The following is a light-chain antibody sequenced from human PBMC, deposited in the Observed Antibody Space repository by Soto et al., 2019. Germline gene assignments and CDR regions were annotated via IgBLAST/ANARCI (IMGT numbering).Light chain of an antibody. J-gene: IGKJ1*01. Sequence: EIVLTQSPVTLSLSPGERATLSCRASQSVTDFLAWYQQKPGQAPRLLIYDASRRATGIPDRFSGSGSGTDFSLTISRLEPEDFAVYYCHQRQRWPRTFGQGTKVDIK. CDR3: HQRQRWPRT. V-gene: IGKV3-11*01. CDR2: DAS. CDR1: QSVTDF.